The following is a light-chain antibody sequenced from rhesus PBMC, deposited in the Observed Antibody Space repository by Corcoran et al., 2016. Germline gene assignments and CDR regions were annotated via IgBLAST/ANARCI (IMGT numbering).Light chain of an antibody. J-gene: IGKJ2*01. Sequence: EIVMTQSPATLALSPGESATLSCRASQSVSSNLAWYHQKPGQAPRLLIYAASRRVTGIPDRFSGSGSGTEFTLTISSLEPEDVGICICLQSNNWHSFSQGTKVEV. CDR3: LQSNNWHS. CDR1: QSVSSN. CDR2: AAS. V-gene: IGKV3-17*01.